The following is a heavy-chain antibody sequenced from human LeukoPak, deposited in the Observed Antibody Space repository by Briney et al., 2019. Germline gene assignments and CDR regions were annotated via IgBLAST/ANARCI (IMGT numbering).Heavy chain of an antibody. CDR3: ARDSALYCSSTSCLQDFQH. D-gene: IGHD2-2*01. Sequence: SVKVSCKASGGTFSSYAISWVRQAPGQGLEWMGGIIPIFGTANYAQKFQGRVTITADESASTAYMELSSLRSEDTAVYYCARDSALYCSSTSCLQDFQHWGQGTLVTVSS. V-gene: IGHV1-69*01. CDR1: GGTFSSYA. J-gene: IGHJ1*01. CDR2: IIPIFGTA.